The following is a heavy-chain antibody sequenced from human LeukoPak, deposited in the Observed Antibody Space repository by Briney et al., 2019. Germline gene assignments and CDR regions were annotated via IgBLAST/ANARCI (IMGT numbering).Heavy chain of an antibody. D-gene: IGHD3-22*01. CDR2: ISSSGNTR. CDR1: GMMFSSYE. CDR3: ASAMLASDSSGYYTSDYLEH. J-gene: IGHJ4*02. Sequence: PGGSLTLSCTASGMMFSSYEMFWVRQAPGKGLQWISYISSSGNTRKYADSVKGRFTMSRDNAKKSLQLEMSGLRGDDSAIYYCASAMLASDSSGYYTSDYLEHWGQGTLVSVSS. V-gene: IGHV3-48*03.